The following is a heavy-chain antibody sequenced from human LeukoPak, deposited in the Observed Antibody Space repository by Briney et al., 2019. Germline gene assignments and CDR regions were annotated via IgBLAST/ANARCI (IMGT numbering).Heavy chain of an antibody. CDR3: ARESSSSWYYGNWFDP. CDR1: GGSISSYY. V-gene: IGHV4-59*01. D-gene: IGHD6-13*01. J-gene: IGHJ5*02. Sequence: SETLSLTCTVSGGSISSYYWSWIRQPPGKGLEWIGYIYYSGSTNYNPSLKRRVTISVDTSKNQFSLKLSSVTAADTAVYYCARESSSSWYYGNWFDPWGQGTLVTVSS. CDR2: IYYSGST.